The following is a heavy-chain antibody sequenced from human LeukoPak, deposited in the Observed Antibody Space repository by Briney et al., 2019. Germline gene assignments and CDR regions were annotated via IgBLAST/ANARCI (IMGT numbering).Heavy chain of an antibody. Sequence: QPGGSLRLSCAASGFIFSSYAMNWVRQAPGKGLVWVSRINSDGGSTTYADSVKGRFTISRDNAKNMLYLQMNSLRAEDTAVYYCARDRFFGMDVWGQGTTVTVSS. CDR2: INSDGGST. CDR3: ARDRFFGMDV. J-gene: IGHJ6*02. V-gene: IGHV3-74*01. CDR1: GFIFSSYA.